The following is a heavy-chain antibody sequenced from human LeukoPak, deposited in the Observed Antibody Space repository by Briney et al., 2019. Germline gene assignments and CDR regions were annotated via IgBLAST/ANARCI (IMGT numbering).Heavy chain of an antibody. Sequence: GGSLRLSCAASGFTFSSYEMNWVRQAPGKGLEWVSYISSSGSTIYYADSVKGRFTISRDNAKNSLYLQMNSLRAEDTAAYYCARERQQLGYYYGMDVWGQGTTVTVSS. CDR1: GFTFSSYE. D-gene: IGHD6-13*01. V-gene: IGHV3-48*03. CDR2: ISSSGSTI. J-gene: IGHJ6*02. CDR3: ARERQQLGYYYGMDV.